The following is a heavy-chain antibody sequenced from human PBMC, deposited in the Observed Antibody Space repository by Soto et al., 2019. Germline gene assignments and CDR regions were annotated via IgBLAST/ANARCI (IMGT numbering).Heavy chain of an antibody. J-gene: IGHJ4*02. CDR1: GGSISSYY. CDR3: ARSTIFPDY. CDR2: ISYSGST. D-gene: IGHD2-8*01. Sequence: TSETLSLTCTVSGGSISSYYWCWIRQPPGKGLEWIGYISYSGSTNYNPSLKSRVSISVDTSSDQFSLKLNSVTAADTAVYYCARSTIFPDYWGQGTLVTVSS. V-gene: IGHV4-59*01.